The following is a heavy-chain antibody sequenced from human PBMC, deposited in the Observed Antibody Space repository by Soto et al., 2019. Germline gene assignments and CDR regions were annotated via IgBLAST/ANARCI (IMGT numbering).Heavy chain of an antibody. CDR2: INPNSGDT. CDR1: GYTFTDYY. J-gene: IGHJ6*02. D-gene: IGHD3-22*01. V-gene: IGHV1-2*06. Sequence: ASVKVSCKASGYTFTDYYMHWVRQAPGQGLEWMGRINPNSGDTSFAPKFQGRVTMTRDTSIRTAYMELSRLRSDDTAVYYCARDWDYYDSSGYSKPIYYYYYGMDVWGQGTTVTVSS. CDR3: ARDWDYYDSSGYSKPIYYYYYGMDV.